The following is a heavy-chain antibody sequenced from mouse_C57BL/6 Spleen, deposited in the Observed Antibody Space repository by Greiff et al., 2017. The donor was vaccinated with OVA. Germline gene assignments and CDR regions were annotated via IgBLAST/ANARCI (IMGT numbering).Heavy chain of an antibody. D-gene: IGHD1-1*01. CDR1: GYSFTGYY. CDR2: IYPYNGVS. J-gene: IGHJ4*01. Sequence: DVQLQESGPELVKPGASVKISCKASGYSFTGYYMHWVKQSHGNILDWIGYIYPYNGVSSYNQKFKGKATLTVDKSSSTAYMELRSLTSEDSAVYYCAVTTVVATDYAMDYWGQGTSVTVSS. V-gene: IGHV1-31*01. CDR3: AVTTVVATDYAMDY.